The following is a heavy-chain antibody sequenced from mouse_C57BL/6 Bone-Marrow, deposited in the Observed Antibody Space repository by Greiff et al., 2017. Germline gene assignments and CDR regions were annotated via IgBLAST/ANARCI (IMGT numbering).Heavy chain of an antibody. D-gene: IGHD3-3*01. CDR2: IRNNGNGYTT. CDR3: TRSRAWAY. V-gene: IGHV7-3*01. Sequence: EVQLVEPGGGLVQPGGSLSLSCAASGFTFTDYYMSWVRQPPGKALEWLGFIRNNGNGYTTEYSASGKGWFTISRDTSQSILYLHMSALRAEDGAYYYCTRSRAWAYWGQGTLVTVSA. CDR1: GFTFTDYY. J-gene: IGHJ3*01.